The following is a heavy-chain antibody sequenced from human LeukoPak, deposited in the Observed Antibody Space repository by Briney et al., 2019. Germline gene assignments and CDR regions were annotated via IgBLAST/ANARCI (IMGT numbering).Heavy chain of an antibody. CDR2: ISSSSSYI. J-gene: IGHJ4*02. D-gene: IGHD1-1*01. CDR1: GFTFSSYS. V-gene: IGHV3-21*01. Sequence: GGSLRLSCAASGFTFSSYSMNWVRQAPGKGLEWVSSISSSSSYIYYADSVKGRFTISRDNVKNSLYLQMNSLRAEDTAVYYCARGATGTTALVDYWGQGTLVTVSS. CDR3: ARGATGTTALVDY.